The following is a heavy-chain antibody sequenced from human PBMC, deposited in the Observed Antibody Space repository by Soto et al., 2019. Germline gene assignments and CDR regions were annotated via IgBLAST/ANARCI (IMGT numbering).Heavy chain of an antibody. Sequence: PSETLSLTCAVSGYSISSGYYWGWIRQPPGKGLEWIGEIYHSGSTNYNPSLKSRVTISVDKSKNQFSLKLSSVTAADTAVYYCARVLRFLEWFYYGMDVWGQGTTVTVSS. CDR3: ARVLRFLEWFYYGMDV. D-gene: IGHD3-3*01. V-gene: IGHV4-38-2*01. CDR1: GYSISSGYY. CDR2: IYHSGST. J-gene: IGHJ6*02.